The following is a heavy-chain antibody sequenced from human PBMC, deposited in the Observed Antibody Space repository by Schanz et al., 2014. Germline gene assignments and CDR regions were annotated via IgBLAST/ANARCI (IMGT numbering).Heavy chain of an antibody. CDR3: ARDAVDAAAGGNY. CDR1: GGTFSSFG. CDR2: IIPSLGLA. D-gene: IGHD6-13*01. J-gene: IGHJ4*02. V-gene: IGHV1-69*04. Sequence: VQLEQSGAEVKKPGSSVKVSCKASGGTFSSFGINWVRQAPGQGLEWMGRIIPSLGLAKYEQKFQDKVTITADTSTTTAYMELSGLRSDDTAVYYCARDAVDAAAGGNYWGQGTLVTVSS.